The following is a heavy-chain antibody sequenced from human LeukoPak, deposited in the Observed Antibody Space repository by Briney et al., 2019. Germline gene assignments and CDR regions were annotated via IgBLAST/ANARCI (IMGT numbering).Heavy chain of an antibody. CDR2: INHSGST. J-gene: IGHJ5*02. Sequence: PSETLSLTCAVYGGSFSGYYWSWIRQPPGKGLEWIGEINHSGSTNYNPSLKSRVTISVDTSKNQFSLKLSSVTAEDTAVYYCARQVPAAANSFWFDPWGQGTLVTVSS. CDR1: GGSFSGYY. V-gene: IGHV4-34*01. CDR3: ARQVPAAANSFWFDP. D-gene: IGHD2-2*01.